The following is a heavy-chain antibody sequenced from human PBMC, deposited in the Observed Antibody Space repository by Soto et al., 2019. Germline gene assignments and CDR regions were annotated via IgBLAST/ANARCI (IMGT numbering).Heavy chain of an antibody. J-gene: IGHJ4*02. Sequence: PGGSLRLSCAASGFTFSSYVMHWVRQAPGKGLEWVAVIWYDGSNKYYADSVKGRFTISRDNSKNTLYLQMNSLRAEDTAVYYCARDSSSGWRHYFDYWGQGTLVTVSS. V-gene: IGHV3-33*01. CDR2: IWYDGSNK. CDR1: GFTFSSYV. CDR3: ARDSSSGWRHYFDY. D-gene: IGHD6-19*01.